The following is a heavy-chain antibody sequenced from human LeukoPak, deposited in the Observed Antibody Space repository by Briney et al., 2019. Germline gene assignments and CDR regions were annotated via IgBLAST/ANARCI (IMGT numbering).Heavy chain of an antibody. V-gene: IGHV3-33*01. D-gene: IGHD5-18*01. CDR3: ARAAGIQLWSSQWCVFDI. Sequence: PGGSLRLSCAASGFTFSSYGMHWVRQAPGKGLEWVAVIWYDGTTKYYADSVKRLFTISRDNSKNTLYLQMNSLRAEDTAVYYCARAAGIQLWSSQWCVFDIWGQGTMVTVSS. J-gene: IGHJ3*02. CDR1: GFTFSSYG. CDR2: IWYDGTTK.